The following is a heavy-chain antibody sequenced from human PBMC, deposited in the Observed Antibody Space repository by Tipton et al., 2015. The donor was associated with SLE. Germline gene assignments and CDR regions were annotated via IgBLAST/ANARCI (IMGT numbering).Heavy chain of an antibody. V-gene: IGHV3-23*01. CDR1: GFTFSSYA. CDR2: ISSSATT. CDR3: ARSFANDLGMDV. Sequence: SLRLSCAASGFTFSSYAMNWVRQTPGKGLEWVSAISSSATTHYADSVKGRFTISRDNAKNTLYLQMNSLRAEDTAVYYCARSFANDLGMDVWGKGTTVTVSS. J-gene: IGHJ6*03. D-gene: IGHD1-1*01.